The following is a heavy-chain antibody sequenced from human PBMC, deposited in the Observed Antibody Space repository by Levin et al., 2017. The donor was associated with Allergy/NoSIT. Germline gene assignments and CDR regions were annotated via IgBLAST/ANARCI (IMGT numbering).Heavy chain of an antibody. V-gene: IGHV4-59*08. D-gene: IGHD3-3*01. CDR2: IYYSGST. CDR1: GGSISSYY. CDR3: ARQGTYYDFWSGYSRGGGLDY. J-gene: IGHJ4*02. Sequence: LSQTLSLTCTVSGGSISSYYWSWIRQPPGKGLEWIGYIYYSGSTNYNPSLKSRVTISVDTSKNQFSLKLSSVTAADTAVYYCARQGTYYDFWSGYSRGGGLDYWGQGTLVTVSS.